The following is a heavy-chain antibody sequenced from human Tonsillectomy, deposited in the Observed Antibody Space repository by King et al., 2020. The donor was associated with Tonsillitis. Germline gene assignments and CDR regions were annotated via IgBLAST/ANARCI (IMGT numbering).Heavy chain of an antibody. CDR2: IYTNGTS. Sequence: VQLVESGGGLIQPGGSLRLSCAASGFTVSSNYMNWVRQAPGKGLEWVSLIYTNGTSSYADSVRGRFTISRDNSKNTLYLQMNNLRAEDTAVYYCARVAHDYYDFWRFDYWGQGTLVTVSS. CDR3: ARVAHDYYDFWRFDY. D-gene: IGHD3-3*01. CDR1: GFTVSSNY. J-gene: IGHJ4*02. V-gene: IGHV3-53*01.